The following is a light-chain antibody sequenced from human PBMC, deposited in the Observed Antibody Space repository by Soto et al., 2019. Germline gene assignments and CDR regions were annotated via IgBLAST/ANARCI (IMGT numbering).Light chain of an antibody. J-gene: IGLJ1*01. V-gene: IGLV2-14*01. Sequence: QSALTQPASVSGSPGQSITISCTGTSSDVGGYNYVSWYQQHPGKAPKLMIYEDSNRPSGVSNRFSGSKSGNTASLTISGLQAEDEADYYCSSYTSSSTLFGTGTKLTVL. CDR1: SSDVGGYNY. CDR2: EDS. CDR3: SSYTSSSTL.